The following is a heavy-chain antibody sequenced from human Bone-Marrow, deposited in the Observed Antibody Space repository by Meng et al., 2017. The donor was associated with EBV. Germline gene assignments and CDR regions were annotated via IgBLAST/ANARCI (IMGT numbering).Heavy chain of an antibody. Sequence: QGRLGQSGGEVQKPGASVRVSCKTSGYTFSSFTLNWVRQVPGQGFEWVGWIHGYSANTHYAQKFHGRVNMSTDTSTDTSYMELKNLRPDDTAIYYCVRFSNYVLDHWGQGTLVTVSS. CDR3: VRFSNYVLDH. V-gene: IGHV1-18*01. J-gene: IGHJ4*02. CDR2: IHGYSANT. D-gene: IGHD3-10*01. CDR1: GYTFSSFT.